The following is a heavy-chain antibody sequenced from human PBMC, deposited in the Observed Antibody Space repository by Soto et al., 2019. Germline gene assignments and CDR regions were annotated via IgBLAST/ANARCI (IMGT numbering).Heavy chain of an antibody. J-gene: IGHJ5*02. CDR2: IIPNSGTA. Sequence: SVKVSCKASGGAFSSCAMNWVRQAPRQGLEWMGGIIPNSGTANYAQKFQGRVTITTDESTNTAYMELSSLRSDDTAVYYCATFGCVAVAAADVFDPWGQGAPVTVSS. D-gene: IGHD6-19*01. CDR3: ATFGCVAVAAADVFDP. CDR1: GGAFSSCA. V-gene: IGHV1-69*05.